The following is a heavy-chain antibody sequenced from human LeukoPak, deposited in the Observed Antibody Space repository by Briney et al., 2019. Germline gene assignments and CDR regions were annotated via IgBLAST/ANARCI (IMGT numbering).Heavy chain of an antibody. D-gene: IGHD3-3*01. V-gene: IGHV4-39*01. CDR3: ARLRRYDFWSGSAKDY. CDR2: IYYSGST. Sequence: MTSETLSLTCTVSGGSSSSSSYYWGWVRQPPGKGLEWIGSIYYSGSTYYNPSLKSRVTISVDTSKDQFSLKLSSVTAADTAVYYCARLRRYDFWSGSAKDYWGQGTLVTVSS. J-gene: IGHJ4*02. CDR1: GGSSSSSSYY.